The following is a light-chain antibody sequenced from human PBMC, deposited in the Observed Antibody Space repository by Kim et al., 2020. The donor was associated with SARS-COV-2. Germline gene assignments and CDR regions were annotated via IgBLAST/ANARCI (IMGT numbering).Light chain of an antibody. CDR1: QSVSTN. Sequence: EIVMTQSPATLSLSPGKRATLSCRASQSVSTNLAWYQQKPGQAPRLLIYGASTRATGIPARFSGSGSGTEFTLTISSLQSEDFALYYCHQYNHWPRGTFGQGTRLEIK. CDR3: HQYNHWPRGT. V-gene: IGKV3-15*01. CDR2: GAS. J-gene: IGKJ5*01.